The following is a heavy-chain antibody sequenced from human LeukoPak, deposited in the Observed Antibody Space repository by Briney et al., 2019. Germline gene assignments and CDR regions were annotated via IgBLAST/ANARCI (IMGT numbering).Heavy chain of an antibody. CDR3: ARDGESGQWLYYFDY. V-gene: IGHV3-30*04. D-gene: IGHD6-19*01. J-gene: IGHJ4*02. Sequence: GGSLRLSCAASGFKFYSYAMHWVRQAPGKGLEWVASISFDGSEKYYRDSVKGRFTISRDNSKNTLYLQMNSLRAEDTAVYYCARDGESGQWLYYFDYWGQGTLVTVSS. CDR2: ISFDGSEK. CDR1: GFKFYSYA.